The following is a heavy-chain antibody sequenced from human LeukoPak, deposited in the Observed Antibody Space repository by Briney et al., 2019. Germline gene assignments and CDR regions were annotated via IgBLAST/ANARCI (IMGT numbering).Heavy chain of an antibody. CDR1: GYTFTSYD. CDR3: ARRASRYYYYGMDV. CDR2: MNPNSGNT. Sequence: GASVKVSCKASGYTFTSYDINWVRQATGQGLEWMGWMNPNSGNTGYAQKFQGRVTMTRNTSISTAYMELSSLRSEDTAVYYCARRASRYYYYGMDVWGRGTTVTVSS. J-gene: IGHJ6*02. V-gene: IGHV1-8*01.